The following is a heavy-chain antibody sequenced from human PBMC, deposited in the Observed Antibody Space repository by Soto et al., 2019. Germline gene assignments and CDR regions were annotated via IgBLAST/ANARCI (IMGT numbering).Heavy chain of an antibody. CDR3: VRGTSNWYGIDY. CDR1: GFTFSRYW. D-gene: IGHD6-13*01. Sequence: EVQLVESGGGLVQPGGSLRLSCAVSGFTFSRYWMHWVRQAPGKGLLWVSRVNTDGSATNYADSVEGRFTISRDNAKNTLYLQMTSLSGEDTAVYSCVRGTSNWYGIDYWGQGTLVTVSS. CDR2: VNTDGSAT. V-gene: IGHV3-74*01. J-gene: IGHJ4*02.